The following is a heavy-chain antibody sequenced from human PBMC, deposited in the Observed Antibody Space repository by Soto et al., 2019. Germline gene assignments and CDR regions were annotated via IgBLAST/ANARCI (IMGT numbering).Heavy chain of an antibody. D-gene: IGHD3-3*01. J-gene: IGHJ5*02. CDR3: ARDSITIFGVVISNWFDP. CDR2: INPSGGST. CDR1: GYTFTSYY. V-gene: IGHV1-46*03. Sequence: VASVKVSCKAFGYTFTSYYMHWVRQAPGQGLEWMGIINPSGGSTSYAQKFQGRVTMTRDTSTSTVYMELSSLRSEDTAVYYCARDSITIFGVVISNWFDPWGQGTLVTVSS.